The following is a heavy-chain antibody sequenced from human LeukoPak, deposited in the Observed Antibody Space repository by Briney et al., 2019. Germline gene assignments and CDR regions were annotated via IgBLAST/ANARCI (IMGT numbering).Heavy chain of an antibody. J-gene: IGHJ4*02. Sequence: GGSLRLSCAASGFTFSSYAMSWVRQAPGKGLEWVSAISGSGGSTYYADSVKGRFTISRDKSKNTLYLQMNSLRAEDTAVYYCAKVEVGNYDFWSGYYFLYWGQGTLVTVSS. D-gene: IGHD3-3*01. V-gene: IGHV3-23*01. CDR1: GFTFSSYA. CDR2: ISGSGGST. CDR3: AKVEVGNYDFWSGYYFLY.